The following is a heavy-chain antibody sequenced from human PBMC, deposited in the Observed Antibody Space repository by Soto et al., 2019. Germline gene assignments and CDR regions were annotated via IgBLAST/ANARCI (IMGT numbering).Heavy chain of an antibody. Sequence: GVSLKISCKGSGCSFTSYWIRWVRKMPGKGLEWMGRIDPSDSYTNYSPSFKGHVTISADKSISTPYLQWSSLKASDTAMYYCAEHDPGPTGPFDYWGQGTLVNGSS. CDR1: GCSFTSYW. J-gene: IGHJ4*02. CDR3: AEHDPGPTGPFDY. D-gene: IGHD4-4*01. V-gene: IGHV5-10-1*01. CDR2: IDPSDSYT.